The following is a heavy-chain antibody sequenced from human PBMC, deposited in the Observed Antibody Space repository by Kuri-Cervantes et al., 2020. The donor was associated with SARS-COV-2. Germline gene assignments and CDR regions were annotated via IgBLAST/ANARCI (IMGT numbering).Heavy chain of an antibody. J-gene: IGHJ5*02. D-gene: IGHD3-10*01. V-gene: IGHV4-39*07. Sequence: SETLSLTCSVSGGSVSNSSYYWGWIRQPPGKGLEWIGNIYYTGNTYPNPSLESRVTISVDTSQNQFSLRLTSVAAADTALYFCARVEIVTNVRGVHNWFDPWGQGTLVTVSS. CDR2: IYYTGNT. CDR1: GGSVSNSSYY. CDR3: ARVEIVTNVRGVHNWFDP.